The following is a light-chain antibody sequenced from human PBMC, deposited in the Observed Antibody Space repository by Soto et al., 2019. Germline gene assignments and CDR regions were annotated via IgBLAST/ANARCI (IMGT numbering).Light chain of an antibody. Sequence: QSVLTQPASVSGSPGQPITISCTGTSSDVGAYNFVSWYRQHPGKAPKLIIYNVSDRPSGVSNRFSGSKSANTAYLTISGLQAEDEADYYCTSSTSRGTYVFGTGTKLTVL. CDR1: SSDVGAYNF. CDR3: TSSTSRGTYV. J-gene: IGLJ1*01. CDR2: NVS. V-gene: IGLV2-14*03.